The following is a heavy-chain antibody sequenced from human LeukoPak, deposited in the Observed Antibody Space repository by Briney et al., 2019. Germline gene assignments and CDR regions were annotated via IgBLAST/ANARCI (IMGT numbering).Heavy chain of an antibody. V-gene: IGHV5-51*01. Sequence: GESLKISCNGSGYRFTSYWIGWVRHTPGKVLEWIGIICTGDSDTSYSPSFQRQLTISADKSISTAYLQWSSMKASDTAMYYCARPRPGGWNHEFDYWGQGTLVTVSS. J-gene: IGHJ4*02. CDR1: GYRFTSYW. CDR3: ARPRPGGWNHEFDY. D-gene: IGHD1-14*01. CDR2: ICTGDSDT.